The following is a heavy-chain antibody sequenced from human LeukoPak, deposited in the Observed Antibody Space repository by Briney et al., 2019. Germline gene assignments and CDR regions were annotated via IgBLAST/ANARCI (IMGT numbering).Heavy chain of an antibody. CDR1: GFTFSSYA. J-gene: IGHJ6*02. D-gene: IGHD6-19*01. V-gene: IGHV3-30-3*01. Sequence: PGGSLRLSCAASGFTFSSYAMHWVRQAPGKGLEWVAVISYDGSNKYYADSVKGRFTISIDNSKNTLYLQMNSLRAEDTAVYYCARGTPSSSGWLYYGMDVWGQGTTVTVSS. CDR2: ISYDGSNK. CDR3: ARGTPSSSGWLYYGMDV.